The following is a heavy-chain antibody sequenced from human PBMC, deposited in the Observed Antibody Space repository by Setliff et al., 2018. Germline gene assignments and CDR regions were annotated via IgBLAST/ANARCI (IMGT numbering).Heavy chain of an antibody. CDR2: ISSTGDDI. D-gene: IGHD3-3*01. V-gene: IGHV3-21*04. J-gene: IGHJ4*02. CDR1: GFSLNSFR. CDR3: ANYEQRPRNLDY. Sequence: PGGSLRLSCAASGFSLNSFRMTWIRQPPGKGLEWVSSISSTGDDIYSTDSVKGRFTIPRDNPRSTLYLQMNSLRGEDTALYYCANYEQRPRNLDYWGKGPLVTVSS.